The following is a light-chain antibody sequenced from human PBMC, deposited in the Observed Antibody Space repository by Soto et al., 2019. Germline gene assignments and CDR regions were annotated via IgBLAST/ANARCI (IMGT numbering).Light chain of an antibody. Sequence: QSALTQPASVSGSPGQSITISCTGTSSDVGSYNLVSWYQQHPGKAPKLMISEVSKRPSGVSNRFSGSKSGNTASLTISGLQAEDEADYYCCSYAGSSTSLVVFGGGTKVTVL. J-gene: IGLJ2*01. CDR2: EVS. CDR1: SSDVGSYNL. CDR3: CSYAGSSTSLVV. V-gene: IGLV2-23*02.